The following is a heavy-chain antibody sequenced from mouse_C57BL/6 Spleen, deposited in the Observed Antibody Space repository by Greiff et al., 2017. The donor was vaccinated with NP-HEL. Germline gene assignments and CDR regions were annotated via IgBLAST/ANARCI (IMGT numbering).Heavy chain of an antibody. D-gene: IGHD1-1*01. CDR1: GYSFTGYY. Sequence: VQLKESGPELVKPGASVKISCKASGYSFTGYYMNWVKQSPEKSLEWIGEINPSTGGTTYNQKFKAKATLTVDKSSSTAYMQLKSLTSEDSAVYYCARSRPYYGSSSFDYWGQGTTLTVSS. J-gene: IGHJ2*01. CDR2: INPSTGGT. CDR3: ARSRPYYGSSSFDY. V-gene: IGHV1-42*01.